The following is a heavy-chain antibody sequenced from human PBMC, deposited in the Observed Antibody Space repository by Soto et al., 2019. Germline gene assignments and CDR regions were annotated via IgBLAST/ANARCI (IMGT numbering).Heavy chain of an antibody. V-gene: IGHV3-53*01. Sequence: VGSLRLSCAASGFTVSSNYMRWVRQAPGKGLEWVSVIYSGGSTYYADSVKGRFTISRDNSKNTLYLQMNSLRAEDTAVYYCARATGVGINLSDIGMDVWGQGTTVTVSS. J-gene: IGHJ6*02. CDR2: IYSGGST. D-gene: IGHD3-22*01. CDR1: GFTVSSNY. CDR3: ARATGVGINLSDIGMDV.